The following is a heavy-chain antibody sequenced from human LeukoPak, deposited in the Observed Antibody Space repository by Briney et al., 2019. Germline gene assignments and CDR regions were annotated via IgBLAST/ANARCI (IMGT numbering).Heavy chain of an antibody. CDR2: VYYSGST. CDR3: ARDGAEGDNSAFDI. V-gene: IGHV4-59*12. D-gene: IGHD3-22*01. CDR1: VGSMSSYY. J-gene: IGHJ3*02. Sequence: PSETLSLTCTVSVGSMSSYYWSWIRQPPGKGLEWLGYVYYSGSTNYNPSLKSRVTISLGTSKNQFSLKLSSVTAADTAVYFCARDGAEGDNSAFDIWGQGTVVTVSS.